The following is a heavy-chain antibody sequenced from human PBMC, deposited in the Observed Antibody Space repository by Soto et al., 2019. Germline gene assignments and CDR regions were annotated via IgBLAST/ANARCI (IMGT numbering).Heavy chain of an antibody. D-gene: IGHD2-2*01. J-gene: IGHJ6*02. CDR1: GGTFSSYA. CDR2: IIPIFGTA. CDR3: ARAEAEYCSSTSCYEVGVYYYYGMDV. V-gene: IGHV1-69*13. Sequence: ASVKVSCKASGGTFSSYAISWVRQAPGQGLEWMGGIIPIFGTANYAQKFQGRVTITADESTSTAYMELSSLRYEDTAVYYCARAEAEYCSSTSCYEVGVYYYYGMDVWGQGTTVTVSS.